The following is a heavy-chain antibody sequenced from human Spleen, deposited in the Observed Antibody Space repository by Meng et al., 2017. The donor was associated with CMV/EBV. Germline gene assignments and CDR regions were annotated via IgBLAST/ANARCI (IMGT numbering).Heavy chain of an antibody. Sequence: GESLKISCAASGFTFSSYWMHWVRQAPGEGLVWVSRINSDGSSTYYADSVKGRFTISRDNAKNTLYLQMNSLRAEDTAVYYCARGRPAAARYYTMDVWGKGTTVTVSS. CDR3: ARGRPAAARYYTMDV. CDR2: INSDGSST. D-gene: IGHD2-2*01. J-gene: IGHJ6*04. CDR1: GFTFSSYW. V-gene: IGHV3-74*01.